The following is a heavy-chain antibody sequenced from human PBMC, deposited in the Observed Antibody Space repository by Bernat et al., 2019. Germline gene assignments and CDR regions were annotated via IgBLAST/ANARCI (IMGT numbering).Heavy chain of an antibody. Sequence: EVQLLESGGGLVQPGGSLRLSCAASGFTFSSYEMNWVRQAPGKGLEWVSYISSSGSTIYYADSVKGRFTISRDNAKNSLYLQMNSLRAEDTAVYYCARASHSSSFFDYWGQGTLVTVSS. J-gene: IGHJ4*02. CDR2: ISSSGSTI. CDR3: ARASHSSSFFDY. D-gene: IGHD6-6*01. CDR1: GFTFSSYE. V-gene: IGHV3-48*03.